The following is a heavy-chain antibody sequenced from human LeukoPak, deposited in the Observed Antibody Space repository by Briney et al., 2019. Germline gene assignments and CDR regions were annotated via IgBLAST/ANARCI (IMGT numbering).Heavy chain of an antibody. CDR1: GFTFSVYS. D-gene: IGHD7-27*01. CDR3: VREPGAPRGWFDS. V-gene: IGHV3-21*01. Sequence: GGSLRLSCEASGFTFSVYSMNWVRQAPGKGLEWVSSISGTGSHIYSADSMKGRFIISRDNAKNSLYLQMNSVRAEDTAVYYCVREPGAPRGWFDSWGQGTLVTVSS. CDR2: ISGTGSHI. J-gene: IGHJ5*01.